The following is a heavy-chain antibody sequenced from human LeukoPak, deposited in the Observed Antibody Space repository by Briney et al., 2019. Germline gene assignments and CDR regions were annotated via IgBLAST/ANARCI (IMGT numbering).Heavy chain of an antibody. J-gene: IGHJ6*03. V-gene: IGHV3-21*01. CDR1: GFSSRSYT. CDR3: ARGGIAGRASYYYYVDV. D-gene: IGHD6-6*01. CDR2: ISAVGTYI. Sequence: GGSLRLSSADSGFSSRSYTIHWVCQAPGKGLEWVSSISAVGTYIYYADSVKGRFTISRDNVEKSAYLELSGLTGQDTAIYYCARGGIAGRASYYYYVDVWGKGTTVTVSS.